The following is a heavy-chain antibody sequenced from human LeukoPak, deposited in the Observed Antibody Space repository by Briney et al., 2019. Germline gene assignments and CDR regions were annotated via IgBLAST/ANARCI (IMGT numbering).Heavy chain of an antibody. CDR3: ARDGSSSGWFDP. D-gene: IGHD6-6*01. J-gene: IGHJ5*02. V-gene: IGHV1-69*05. Sequence: SVKVSCKASGGTFSSYAISWVRQAPGQGLEWMGGIIPIFGTANYAQKFQGRVTMTRDMSTSTVYMELSSLRSEDTAVYPCARDGSSSGWFDPWGQGTLVTVSS. CDR1: GGTFSSYA. CDR2: IIPIFGTA.